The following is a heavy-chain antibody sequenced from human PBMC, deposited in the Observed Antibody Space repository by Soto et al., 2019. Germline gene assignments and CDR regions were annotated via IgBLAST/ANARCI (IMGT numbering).Heavy chain of an antibody. J-gene: IGHJ6*02. CDR1: GFTFSSYG. Sequence: PGGSLRLSCAASGFTFSSYGMHWVRQAPGKGLEWVAVISYDGSNKYYADSVKGRFTISRDNSKNTLYLQVNSLRAEDTAVYFCAKDRIVLSRTSYYYGMDVWGQGTTVTVS. CDR2: ISYDGSNK. CDR3: AKDRIVLSRTSYYYGMDV. D-gene: IGHD3-22*01. V-gene: IGHV3-30*18.